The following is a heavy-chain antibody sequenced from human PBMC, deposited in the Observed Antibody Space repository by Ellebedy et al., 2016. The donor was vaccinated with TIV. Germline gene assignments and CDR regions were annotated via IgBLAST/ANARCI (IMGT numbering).Heavy chain of an antibody. J-gene: IGHJ4*02. CDR2: ISGSGGST. CDR1: GFTFSSYA. D-gene: IGHD4-17*01. Sequence: GESLKISCEASGFTFSSYAMSWVRQAPGKGLEWVSAISGSGGSTYYADSVKGRFTISRDNSKNTLYLHMNSLRAEDTGVYYCAKTRTTPNDYGDYDRFDYWGQGTLVTVSS. V-gene: IGHV3-23*01. CDR3: AKTRTTPNDYGDYDRFDY.